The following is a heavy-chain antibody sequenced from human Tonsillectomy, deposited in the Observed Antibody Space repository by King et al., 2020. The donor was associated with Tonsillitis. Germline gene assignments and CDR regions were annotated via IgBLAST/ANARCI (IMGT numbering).Heavy chain of an antibody. V-gene: IGHV3-15*01. D-gene: IGHD2-15*01. CDR2: VKSRIDGGTP. Sequence: VQLVESGGGLVKPGGSLRLSCAASGFTFSNAWMNWVRQAPGKGPEWVGHVKSRIDGGTPDYAAPVKGRFSISREDSKNMLYLQMDSLKTEDTAVYYCTIISGGTSWGQGTLVTVSS. CDR1: GFTFSNAW. CDR3: TIISGGTS. J-gene: IGHJ5*02.